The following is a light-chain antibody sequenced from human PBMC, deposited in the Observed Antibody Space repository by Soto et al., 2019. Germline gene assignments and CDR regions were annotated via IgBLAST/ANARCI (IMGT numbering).Light chain of an antibody. Sequence: SYELTQPPSVSGSPGQTASITCSGDKLGDKYACWYQQKQGQSPVLVIYKDSKRPSGIPERFSGSNSGNTATLTNSGTQAMDEADYYCQAWDRSPVVFGGWTKVTVL. J-gene: IGLJ2*01. CDR2: KDS. CDR3: QAWDRSPVV. V-gene: IGLV3-1*01. CDR1: KLGDKY.